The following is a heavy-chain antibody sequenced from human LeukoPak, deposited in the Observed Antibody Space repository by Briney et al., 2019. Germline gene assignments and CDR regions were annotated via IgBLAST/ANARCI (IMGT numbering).Heavy chain of an antibody. CDR1: GGSFSGYY. V-gene: IGHV4-34*01. D-gene: IGHD6-13*01. CDR2: INHSGST. Sequence: SETLSLTCAVYGGSFSGYYWSWIRQPPGKGLEWIGEINHSGSTNYNPSLKSRVTISVDTSKNQFSLKLGSVTAADTAVYYCARDTSSSWYGGGFDYWGQGTLVTVSS. J-gene: IGHJ4*02. CDR3: ARDTSSSWYGGGFDY.